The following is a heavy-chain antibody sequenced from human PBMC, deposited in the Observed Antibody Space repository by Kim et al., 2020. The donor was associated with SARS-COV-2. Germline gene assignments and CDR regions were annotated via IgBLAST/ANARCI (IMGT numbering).Heavy chain of an antibody. J-gene: IGHJ6*02. D-gene: IGHD6-13*01. Sequence: SETLSLTCAVYGGSFSGYYWSWIRQPPGKGLEWIGEINHSGSTNYNPSLKSRVTISVDTSKNQFSLKLSSVTAADTAVYYCARVRSSRFIIFYYYGVDVWGQGTTVTVSS. V-gene: IGHV4-34*01. CDR3: ARVRSSRFIIFYYYGVDV. CDR1: GGSFSGYY. CDR2: INHSGST.